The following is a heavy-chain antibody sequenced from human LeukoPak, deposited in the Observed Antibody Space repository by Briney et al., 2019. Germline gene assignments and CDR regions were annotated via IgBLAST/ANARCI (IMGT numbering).Heavy chain of an antibody. J-gene: IGHJ4*02. V-gene: IGHV1-8*01. CDR1: GYTFTSYD. Sequence: GASVKVSCKASGYTFTSYDINWVRQATGQGLEWMGWMNPNSGNTGYAQKFQGRVTMTRDMSTSTVYMELSSLRSEDTAVYFCARDGYCSGGSCHSFEYWGQGTLVTVSS. D-gene: IGHD2-15*01. CDR3: ARDGYCSGGSCHSFEY. CDR2: MNPNSGNT.